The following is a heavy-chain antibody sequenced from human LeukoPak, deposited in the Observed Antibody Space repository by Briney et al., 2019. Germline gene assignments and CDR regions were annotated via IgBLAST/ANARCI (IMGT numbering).Heavy chain of an antibody. CDR3: ARAYSSGWYRWFDP. D-gene: IGHD6-19*01. CDR1: GYTFTSYD. Sequence: ASVKVSCKASGYTFTSYDINWVRQATGQGLEWMGWMNPNSGNTGYAQKFQGRVTMTRNTSISTAYMELRSLRSEDTAVYYCARAYSSGWYRWFDPWGQGTLVTVSS. J-gene: IGHJ5*02. CDR2: MNPNSGNT. V-gene: IGHV1-8*01.